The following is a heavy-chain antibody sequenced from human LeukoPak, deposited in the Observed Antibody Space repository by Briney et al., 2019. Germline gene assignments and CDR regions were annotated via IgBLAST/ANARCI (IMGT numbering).Heavy chain of an antibody. CDR1: GFTFSSYN. J-gene: IGHJ6*03. D-gene: IGHD1-26*01. V-gene: IGHV3-21*06. Sequence: GGSLRLSCAASGFTFSSYNMNWVRQAPGKGPEWVSSITSSSSYIYYADSVKGRFTISRDNAKNSLYLQMDSLRVEDTAVYYCARDPNSGSYGPHYYYYMDVWGKGTTVTISS. CDR2: ITSSSSYI. CDR3: ARDPNSGSYGPHYYYYMDV.